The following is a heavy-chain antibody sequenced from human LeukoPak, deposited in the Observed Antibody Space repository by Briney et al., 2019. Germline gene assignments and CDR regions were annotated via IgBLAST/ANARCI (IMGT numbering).Heavy chain of an antibody. Sequence: GGSLRLSCAASGFTFSSYWMSWVRQAPGKGLEWVANIKQDGSEKYYVDSVKGRFTISRDNSKNTLYLQMNSLRAEDTAVYYCAKEDPMVRGVIIYWGQGTMVTVSS. CDR3: AKEDPMVRGVIIY. CDR1: GFTFSSYW. V-gene: IGHV3-7*03. CDR2: IKQDGSEK. D-gene: IGHD3-10*01. J-gene: IGHJ3*01.